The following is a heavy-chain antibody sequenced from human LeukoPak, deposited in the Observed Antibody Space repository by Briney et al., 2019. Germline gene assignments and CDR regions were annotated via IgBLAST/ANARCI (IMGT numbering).Heavy chain of an antibody. CDR3: AKDQSSLYSGYDSAIDY. Sequence: GGSLRLSCAASGFILSDHYIDWVRQAPGKGLEWVGRTRNKANSYTTEYAASVKGRFTISRDDPKNLLYLQMNSLKSEDTAVYYCAKDQSSLYSGYDSAIDYWGQGTLVTVSS. V-gene: IGHV3-72*01. CDR1: GFILSDHY. CDR2: TRNKANSYTT. D-gene: IGHD5-12*01. J-gene: IGHJ4*02.